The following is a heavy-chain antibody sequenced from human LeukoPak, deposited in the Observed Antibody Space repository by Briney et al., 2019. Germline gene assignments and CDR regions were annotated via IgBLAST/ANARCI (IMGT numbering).Heavy chain of an antibody. Sequence: GGSLRLSCVASGFTFSDHYMSWIRQAPGKGLEWVSYIHGSGIPIYYADSVKGRFTISRDNAKNSLYLQMNSLRAEDTAVYYCARGHYGLDYWGQGTRVTVSS. J-gene: IGHJ4*02. CDR2: IHGSGIPI. CDR1: GFTFSDHY. D-gene: IGHD3-10*01. V-gene: IGHV3-11*04. CDR3: ARGHYGLDY.